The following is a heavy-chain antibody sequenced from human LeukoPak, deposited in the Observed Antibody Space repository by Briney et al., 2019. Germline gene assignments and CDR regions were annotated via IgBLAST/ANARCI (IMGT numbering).Heavy chain of an antibody. V-gene: IGHV4-34*01. CDR1: GGSFSGYY. Sequence: SETLSLTCAVYGGSFSGYYWSWIRQPPGKGLEWIGEINHSGSTNYNPSLKSRVTISVDTSKNQFSLKLSSVTAADTAVYYCATGGTYWFDPWGQGTLVTVSS. CDR2: INHSGST. J-gene: IGHJ5*02. D-gene: IGHD3-10*01. CDR3: ATGGTYWFDP.